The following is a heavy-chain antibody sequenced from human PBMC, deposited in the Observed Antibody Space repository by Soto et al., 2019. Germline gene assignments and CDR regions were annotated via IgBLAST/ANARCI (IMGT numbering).Heavy chain of an antibody. D-gene: IGHD3-9*01. J-gene: IGHJ6*02. V-gene: IGHV3-23*01. CDR3: ARANYDIWTGYYYTSYYGMDV. CDR1: GFTFSHYG. Sequence: GGSLRLSCAASGFTFSHYGMSWVRQAPGKGLEWVSVISGSGGSTYYADTVKGRFTISRDNATNSLYLQMNSLRAEDTAVYYCARANYDIWTGYYYTSYYGMDVWCQGTTVTVFS. CDR2: ISGSGGST.